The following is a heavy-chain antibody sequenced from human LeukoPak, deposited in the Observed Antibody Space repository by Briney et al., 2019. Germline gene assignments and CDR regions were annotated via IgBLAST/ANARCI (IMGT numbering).Heavy chain of an antibody. J-gene: IGHJ4*02. CDR2: INPNSGGT. CDR1: GYTFTGYY. CDR3: ARAYGDGSYFDY. V-gene: IGHV1-2*02. Sequence: ASVKVSCKASGYTFTGYYMHWVRQAPGQGLEWMGWINPNSGGTNYAQKFQGRVTMTRDTSISTAYMELSRLRSDDTAVYYCARAYGDGSYFDYWGQGTLVTVSS. D-gene: IGHD5-24*01.